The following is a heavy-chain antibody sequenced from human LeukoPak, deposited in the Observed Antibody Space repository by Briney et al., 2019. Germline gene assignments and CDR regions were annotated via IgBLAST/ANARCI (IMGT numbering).Heavy chain of an antibody. CDR1: GGSINNYY. CDR3: TRDRRDGYNYVDA. V-gene: IGHV4-59*01. J-gene: IGHJ4*02. D-gene: IGHD5-24*01. CDR2: NSYSGST. Sequence: PSETLSLTCTVSGGSINNYYWSWIRQPPGKGLEWIGYNSYSGSTDYNPSLKSRVTMSVDTSKNQFSLKLKSVTPADTAIYYCTRDRRDGYNYVDAWGQGTLVTVSS.